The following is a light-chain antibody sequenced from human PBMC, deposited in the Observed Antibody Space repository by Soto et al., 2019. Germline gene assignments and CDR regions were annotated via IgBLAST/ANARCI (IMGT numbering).Light chain of an antibody. CDR1: QTVRNNY. V-gene: IGKV3-20*01. J-gene: IGKJ4*02. CDR2: DAS. CDR3: HQSRSYPLT. Sequence: ALTQSPVRRTKSPEARATLSCGASQTVRNNYLAWYQQKPGHAPRLLIYDASSRATGIPSRFSGGGSGTDFTLTIISLQPDDFAAYYCHQSRSYPLTFGGGTKVDIK.